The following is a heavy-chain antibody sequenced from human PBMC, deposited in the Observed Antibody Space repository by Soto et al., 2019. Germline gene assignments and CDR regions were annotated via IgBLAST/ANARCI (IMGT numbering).Heavy chain of an antibody. D-gene: IGHD6-19*01. CDR2: ISAYNGNT. V-gene: IGHV1-18*04. CDR1: GYTLTSYY. J-gene: IGHJ6*02. CDR3: ARGARIAVAGTDGYYYYGMDV. Sequence: ASVKVSCKAPGYTLTSYYMHWVRQAPGQGLEWMGWISAYNGNTNYAQKLQGRVTMTTDTSTSTAYMELRSLRSDDTAVYYCARGARIAVAGTDGYYYYGMDVWGQGTTVTVSS.